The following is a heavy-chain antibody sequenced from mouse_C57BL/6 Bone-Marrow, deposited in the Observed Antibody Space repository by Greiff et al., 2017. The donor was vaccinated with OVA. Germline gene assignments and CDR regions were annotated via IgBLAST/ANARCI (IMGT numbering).Heavy chain of an antibody. D-gene: IGHD2-14*01. CDR1: GFTFSDYG. V-gene: IGHV5-17*01. CDR2: ISSGSSTI. Sequence: EVKLMESGGGLVKPGGSLKLSCAASGFTFSDYGMHWVRQAPEKGLEWVAYISSGSSTIYYADTVKGRFTISRDNAKNTLFLQMTSLRSEDTAMYYCARGGYDWAMDYWGQGTSVTVSS. J-gene: IGHJ4*01. CDR3: ARGGYDWAMDY.